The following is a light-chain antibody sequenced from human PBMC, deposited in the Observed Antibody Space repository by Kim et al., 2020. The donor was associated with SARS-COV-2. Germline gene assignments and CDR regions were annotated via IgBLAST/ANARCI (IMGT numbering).Light chain of an antibody. V-gene: IGKV3D-15*01. J-gene: IGKJ1*01. Sequence: SVCAGASATRSCSARLSVSCLVAWYQQTASQAPSLLFVGAASRATGLPTWFSGGGCGTEFTLIISSQQSEDAAVYYCQQYNYWCTFGQGTKVGIK. CDR3: QQYNYWCT. CDR2: GAA. CDR1: LSVSCL.